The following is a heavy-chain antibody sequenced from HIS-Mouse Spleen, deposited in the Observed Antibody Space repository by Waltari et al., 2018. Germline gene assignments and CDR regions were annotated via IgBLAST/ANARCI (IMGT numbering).Heavy chain of an antibody. CDR2: INHSGST. D-gene: IGHD3-9*01. J-gene: IGHJ3*02. CDR1: GGSFSGYY. V-gene: IGHV4-34*01. CDR3: ARVRDYDILTGYWPAFDI. Sequence: QVQLQQWGAGLLKPSETLSLTCAVYGGSFSGYYWSWIRQPPGKGLEWSGEINHSGSTNYNPSLKSRVTISVDTSKNQFSLKLSSVTAADTAVYYCARVRDYDILTGYWPAFDIWGQGTMVTVSS.